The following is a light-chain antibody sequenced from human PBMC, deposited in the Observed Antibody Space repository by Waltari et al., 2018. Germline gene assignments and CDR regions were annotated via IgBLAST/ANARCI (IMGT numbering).Light chain of an antibody. Sequence: QSALTQPASVSGSPGQSITISCTGTSSDVGGFNFVSWYQQHPGKAPKLMIYDVSKRPLGVSNRFSGSKSGNTASLTISVLQAEDEADYYCSSYTISSTLNWVFGGGTKLTVL. V-gene: IGLV2-14*03. J-gene: IGLJ3*02. CDR2: DVS. CDR1: SSDVGGFNF. CDR3: SSYTISSTLNWV.